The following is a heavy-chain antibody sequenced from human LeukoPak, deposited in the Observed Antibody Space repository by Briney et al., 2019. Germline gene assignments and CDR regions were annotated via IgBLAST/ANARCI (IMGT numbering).Heavy chain of an antibody. V-gene: IGHV3-23*01. J-gene: IGHJ5*02. Sequence: PGGSLRLSCAASGFTFSSYAMSWVRQAPGKGLEWVSAISGSGGSTYYADSVKGRFTISRDNSKNTLYLQMNSPRAEDTAVYYCAETRYYDFWSGIDNWFDPWGQGTLVTVSS. CDR3: AETRYYDFWSGIDNWFDP. CDR1: GFTFSSYA. CDR2: ISGSGGST. D-gene: IGHD3-3*01.